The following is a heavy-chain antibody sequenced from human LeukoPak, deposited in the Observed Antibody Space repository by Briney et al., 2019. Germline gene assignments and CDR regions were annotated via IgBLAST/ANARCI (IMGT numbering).Heavy chain of an antibody. Sequence: GGSLRLSCAASGFTFSDYYVSWIRQAPGKGLERVSFISGSGGSTYYVDSVKGRFTISRDNSKNTLYLQMNSLRAEDTAVYYCARGTADGSLDYWGQGTLVTVSS. CDR3: ARGTADGSLDY. CDR2: ISGSGGST. V-gene: IGHV3-23*01. CDR1: GFTFSDYY. D-gene: IGHD5-24*01. J-gene: IGHJ4*02.